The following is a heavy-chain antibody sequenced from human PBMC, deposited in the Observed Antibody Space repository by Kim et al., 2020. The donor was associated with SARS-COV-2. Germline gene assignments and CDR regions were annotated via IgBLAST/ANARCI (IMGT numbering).Heavy chain of an antibody. V-gene: IGHV4-34*01. CDR2: SGTT. CDR3: ASRAFDI. J-gene: IGHJ3*02. Sequence: SGTTNNNPYLQSLVTISVDTSKNQFSLKLSSVTAADTAVYYCASRAFDIWGQGTMVTVSS.